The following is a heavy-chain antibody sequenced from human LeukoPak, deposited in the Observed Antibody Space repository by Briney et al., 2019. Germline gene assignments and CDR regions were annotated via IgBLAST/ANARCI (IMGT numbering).Heavy chain of an antibody. CDR3: ARYSGSYYGYFDY. CDR1: GFIFSNYA. D-gene: IGHD1-26*01. CDR2: IKQDGSEK. V-gene: IGHV3-7*01. Sequence: PGGSLRLSCATSGFIFSNYAVSWVRQAPGKGLEWVANIKQDGSEKYYVDSVKGRFTISRDNAKNSLYLQMNSLRAEDTAVYYCARYSGSYYGYFDYWGQGTLVTVSS. J-gene: IGHJ4*02.